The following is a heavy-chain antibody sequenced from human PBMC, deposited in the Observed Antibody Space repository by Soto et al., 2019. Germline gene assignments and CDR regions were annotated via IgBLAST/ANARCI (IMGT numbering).Heavy chain of an antibody. Sequence: MQLVQSGPEVKKPGTSVKVSCKASEFTFTSSAMQRVRQARGQRLEWIGWIVVGSGHTHYAQKVQERVTITRDMSTSTAYMELSSLRSEDTAVYYCAADSRYCSGGNCEDYWGQGTLGTVAS. CDR3: AADSRYCSGGNCEDY. D-gene: IGHD2-15*01. J-gene: IGHJ4*02. CDR1: EFTFTSSA. CDR2: IVVGSGHT. V-gene: IGHV1-58*02.